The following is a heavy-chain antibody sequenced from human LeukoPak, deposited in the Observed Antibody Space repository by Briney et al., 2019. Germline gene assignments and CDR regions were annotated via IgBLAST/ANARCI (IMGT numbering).Heavy chain of an antibody. J-gene: IGHJ3*02. V-gene: IGHV3-33*08. CDR3: ARSSTVTTWDAFDI. CDR1: GFTFNSFG. CDR2: IWYDGSNK. Sequence: PGGSLRLSCAASGFTFNSFGMHWVRQAPGKGLEWVAVIWYDGSNKYYADSVKGRFTISRDNSKNTLYLQMNSLRAEDTAVYYCARSSTVTTWDAFDIWGQGTMVTVSS. D-gene: IGHD4-17*01.